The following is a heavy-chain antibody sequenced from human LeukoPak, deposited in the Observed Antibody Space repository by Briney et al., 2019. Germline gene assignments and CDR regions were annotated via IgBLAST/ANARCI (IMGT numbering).Heavy chain of an antibody. D-gene: IGHD5-18*01. J-gene: IGHJ4*02. CDR3: AKDRLPGADFDY. CDR1: GFTFSSYG. Sequence: PGGSLRLSCAASGFTFSSYGMHWVRQAPGKGLEWVAVISYDGSNKYYADSVKGRFTISRDNSKNTLYLQMNSLRAEDTAVYYCAKDRLPGADFDYWGQGTLVTVSS. CDR2: ISYDGSNK. V-gene: IGHV3-30*18.